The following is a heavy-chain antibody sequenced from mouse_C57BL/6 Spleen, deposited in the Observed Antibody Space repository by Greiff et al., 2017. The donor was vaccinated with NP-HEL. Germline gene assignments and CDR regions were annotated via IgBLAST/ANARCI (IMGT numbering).Heavy chain of an antibody. CDR3: ARRANYYGSSYWYFDV. D-gene: IGHD1-1*01. CDR2: IDPEDGET. V-gene: IGHV14-2*01. Sequence: EVQLQESGAELVKPGASVKLSCTASGFNIKDYYMHWVKQRTEQGLEWIGRIDPEDGETKYAPKFQGKATITADTSSNTAYLQLSSLTSEDTAVYYCARRANYYGSSYWYFDVWGTGTTVTVSS. J-gene: IGHJ1*03. CDR1: GFNIKDYY.